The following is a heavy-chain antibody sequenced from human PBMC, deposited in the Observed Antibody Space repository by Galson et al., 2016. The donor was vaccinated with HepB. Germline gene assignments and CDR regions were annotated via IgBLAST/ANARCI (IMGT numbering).Heavy chain of an antibody. D-gene: IGHD3-10*01. V-gene: IGHV4-39*07. Sequence: SETLSLTCIVSGASITTGTHYWGWIRQAPGKGLECVGIVYSSGSTLYNPSLTSRITISADTSKKHIYLNLSSVTAADAAVYYCARGLWFGEIDYWGQGAQVTVSS. CDR3: ARGLWFGEIDY. CDR2: VYSSGST. CDR1: GASITTGTHY. J-gene: IGHJ4*02.